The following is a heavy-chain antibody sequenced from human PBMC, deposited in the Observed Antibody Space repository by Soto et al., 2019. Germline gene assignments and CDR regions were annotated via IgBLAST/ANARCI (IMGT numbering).Heavy chain of an antibody. CDR2: ISWDGGST. CDR3: AKARQWLVIYYYGMDV. CDR1: GFTFDDYT. J-gene: IGHJ6*02. V-gene: IGHV3-43*01. Sequence: GGSLRLSCAASGFTFDDYTMHWVRQAPGKGLEWVSLISWDGGSTYYADSVKGRFTISRDNSKNSLYLQMNSLRTEDTALYYCAKARQWLVIYYYGMDVWGQGTTVTVSS. D-gene: IGHD6-19*01.